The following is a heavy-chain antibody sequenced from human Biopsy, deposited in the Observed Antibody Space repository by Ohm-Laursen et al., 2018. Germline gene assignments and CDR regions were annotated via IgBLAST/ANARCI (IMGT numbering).Heavy chain of an antibody. CDR2: IFNSANT. J-gene: IGHJ5*02. V-gene: IGHV4-31*01. Sequence: TLSLTCSVSGGSISSGGSYWSWIRQRPGKGLEWIGYIFNSANTYYNPSLKNLITISGATSKNQFSLKLNSVTAADTAVYYCARGDYFDSNGYFWFDPWGQGTLVTVSS. CDR1: GGSISSGGSY. CDR3: ARGDYFDSNGYFWFDP. D-gene: IGHD3-22*01.